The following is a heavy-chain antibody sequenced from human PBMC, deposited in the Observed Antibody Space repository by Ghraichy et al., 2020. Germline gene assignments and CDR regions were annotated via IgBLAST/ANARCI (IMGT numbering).Heavy chain of an antibody. D-gene: IGHD2-21*02. CDR1: GFMFSDHS. J-gene: IGHJ6*02. CDR3: ARESFCGGDCFSRYGMNV. Sequence: RGSLRLSCAASGFMFSDHSINWVRQAPGKGLEWVSSISASSGSIYYADSVKGRFTISRDNAKNSLYLQMNSLRAEDTAVYYCARESFCGGDCFSRYGMNVWGQVTTVTVSS. V-gene: IGHV3-21*01. CDR2: ISASSGSI.